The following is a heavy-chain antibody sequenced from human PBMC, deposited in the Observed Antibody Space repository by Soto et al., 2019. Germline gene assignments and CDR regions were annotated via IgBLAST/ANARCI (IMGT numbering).Heavy chain of an antibody. CDR1: GFTFSSYA. Sequence: EVQLLESGGGLVQPGGSLRLSCAAFGFTFSSYAMSWVRQAPGKGLEWVSAISGSGGSKYYADSVKGRFTISRDNSKNTLNLQMNSLRAEDTAVYYCAKDIEGWGLVGGTSNYWGQGTLVTVSS. V-gene: IGHV3-23*01. D-gene: IGHD6-19*01. J-gene: IGHJ4*02. CDR3: AKDIEGWGLVGGTSNY. CDR2: ISGSGGSK.